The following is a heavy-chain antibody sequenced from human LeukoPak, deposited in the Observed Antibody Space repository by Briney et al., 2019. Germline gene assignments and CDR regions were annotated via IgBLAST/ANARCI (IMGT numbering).Heavy chain of an antibody. CDR2: INHSGST. Sequence: SETLSLTCTVSGGSISSYYWSWIRQPPGKGLEWIGEINHSGSTNYNPSLKSRVTISVDTSKNQFSLKLSSVTAADTAVYYCARGRDLRDRFDYWGQGTLVTVSS. J-gene: IGHJ4*02. CDR1: GGSISSYY. CDR3: ARGRDLRDRFDY. V-gene: IGHV4-34*01.